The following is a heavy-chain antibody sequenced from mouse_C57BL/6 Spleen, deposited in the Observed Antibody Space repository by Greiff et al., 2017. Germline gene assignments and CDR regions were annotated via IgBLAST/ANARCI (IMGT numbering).Heavy chain of an antibody. CDR2: IHPSDSDT. D-gene: IGHD1-1*01. Sequence: VQLQQPGAELVKPGASVKVSCKASGYTFTSYWMHWVKQRPGQGLEWIGRIHPSDSDTNYNQKFKGKATLTVDKSSSTAYMQLSSLTSEDSAVYYCAPTTVVGRFAYWGQGTLVTVSA. CDR3: APTTVVGRFAY. CDR1: GYTFTSYW. J-gene: IGHJ3*01. V-gene: IGHV1-74*01.